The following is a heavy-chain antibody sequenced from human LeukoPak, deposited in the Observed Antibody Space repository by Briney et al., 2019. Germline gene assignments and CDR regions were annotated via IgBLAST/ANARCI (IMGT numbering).Heavy chain of an antibody. J-gene: IGHJ4*02. CDR1: GGSISGYY. CDR2: IYYSGNT. CDR3: ARDGPDYMYYGSGSYLVY. Sequence: NPSETLSLTCTVSGGSISGYYWSWIRRPPGERREWIGYIYYSGNTYYNPSLASRVNISVDTSKQQLSLKLSSVTAADTAVYYCARDGPDYMYYGSGSYLVYWGQGTLVTVSS. V-gene: IGHV4-59*12. D-gene: IGHD3-10*01.